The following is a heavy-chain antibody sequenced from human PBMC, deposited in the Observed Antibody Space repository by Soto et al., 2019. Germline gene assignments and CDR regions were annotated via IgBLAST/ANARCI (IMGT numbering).Heavy chain of an antibody. J-gene: IGHJ3*02. V-gene: IGHV1-2*04. D-gene: IGHD2-2*01. CDR3: ARIRGCCSSISCYEALDI. CDR1: GYTFTGYY. CDR2: INPNSGAT. Sequence: ASVKVSCKASGYTFTGYYMHWVRQAPGQGLEWMGWINPNSGATNYAQKFQGWVTMTSDTSISTSYMELSRLRSDDTALYYCARIRGCCSSISCYEALDIWGQGTMVTVSS.